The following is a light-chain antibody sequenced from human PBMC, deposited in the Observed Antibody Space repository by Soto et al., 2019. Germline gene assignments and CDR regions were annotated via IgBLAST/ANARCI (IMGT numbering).Light chain of an antibody. CDR2: ALT. V-gene: IGKV2-40*01. CDR3: MHRIEFPWT. CDR1: QSLLHSDWSSY. Sequence: DLVLTQTPFPLPVTPGEPASISCKSSQSLLHSDWSSYLDWYLQKPVQSLQLLIYALTYRTSGVPDRFRGSGSGTDCTLKISRVEAEDVGVYYCMHRIEFPWTFGQGTKVEIK. J-gene: IGKJ1*01.